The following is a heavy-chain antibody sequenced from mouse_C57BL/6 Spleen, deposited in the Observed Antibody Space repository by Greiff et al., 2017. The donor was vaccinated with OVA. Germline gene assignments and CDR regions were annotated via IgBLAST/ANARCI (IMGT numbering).Heavy chain of an antibody. Sequence: VQLKQSGAELVRPGASVKLSCTASGFHIKDDYMHWVKQRPEQGLEWIGWIDPENGDTEYASKFQGKAPITADTSSNTAYLQLSSLTSEDTAVYYCTTGGLRRFAYWGQGTLFTVSA. CDR3: TTGGLRRFAY. D-gene: IGHD2-4*01. J-gene: IGHJ3*01. CDR2: IDPENGDT. V-gene: IGHV14-4*01. CDR1: GFHIKDDY.